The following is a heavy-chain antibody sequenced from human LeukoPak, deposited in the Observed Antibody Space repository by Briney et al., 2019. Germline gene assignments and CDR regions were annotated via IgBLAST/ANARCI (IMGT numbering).Heavy chain of an antibody. D-gene: IGHD3-3*01. CDR3: ARGRYDFWSGYRPFDY. CDR2: INHSGST. V-gene: IGHV4-34*01. J-gene: IGHJ4*02. Sequence: SETLSLTCAVYGGSFSGYYWSWIRQPPGKGLEWIGEINHSGSTNYHPSLKSRVTISVDTSKNQFSLKVGSVTAADTAVYYCARGRYDFWSGYRPFDYWGQGTLVTVSS. CDR1: GGSFSGYY.